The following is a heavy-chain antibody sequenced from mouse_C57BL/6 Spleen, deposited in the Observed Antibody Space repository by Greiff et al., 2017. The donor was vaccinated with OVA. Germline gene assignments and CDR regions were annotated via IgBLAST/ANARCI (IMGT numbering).Heavy chain of an antibody. CDR2: IDPSDSET. D-gene: IGHD3-3*01. Sequence: QVQLQQPGAELVRPGSSVKLSCKASGYTFTSYWMHWVKQRPIQGLEWIGNIDPSDSETHYNQKFKDKATLTVDKSSSTAYMQLSSLTSEDSAVDYCAGRGRGQDWYFDVWGTGTTVTVSS. CDR1: GYTFTSYW. CDR3: AGRGRGQDWYFDV. J-gene: IGHJ1*03. V-gene: IGHV1-52*01.